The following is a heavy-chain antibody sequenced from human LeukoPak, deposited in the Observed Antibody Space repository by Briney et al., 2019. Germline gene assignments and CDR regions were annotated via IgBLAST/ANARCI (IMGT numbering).Heavy chain of an antibody. V-gene: IGHV3-7*01. Sequence: GGSLRLSCAASGFTFSSYWMSWVRQAPGKGLEWVANIKQDGSEKYYVDSVKGRFTISRDNAKNSLYLQMNSLRAEDTAVYYCAGPYSSGWSPFDYWGQGTLVTVSS. J-gene: IGHJ4*02. CDR1: GFTFSSYW. CDR3: AGPYSSGWSPFDY. D-gene: IGHD6-19*01. CDR2: IKQDGSEK.